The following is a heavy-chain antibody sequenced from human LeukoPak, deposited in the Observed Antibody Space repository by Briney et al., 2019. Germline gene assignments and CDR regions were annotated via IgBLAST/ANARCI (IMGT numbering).Heavy chain of an antibody. CDR2: IYHSGST. J-gene: IGHJ6*03. V-gene: IGHV4-38-2*02. CDR1: AYSISSGYY. Sequence: PSETLSLTCTVSAYSISSGYYWGWIRQPPGKGLEWIGSIYHSGSTYYNPSLKSRVTISVDTSKNQFSLKLSSVTAADTAVYYCARSAGNYYYYYMDVWGKGTTVTVSS. CDR3: ARSAGNYYYYYMDV.